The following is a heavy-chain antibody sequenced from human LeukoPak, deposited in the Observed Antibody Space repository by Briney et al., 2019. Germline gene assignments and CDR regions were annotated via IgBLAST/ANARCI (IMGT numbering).Heavy chain of an antibody. CDR3: ARVDSTGWDDAFDY. V-gene: IGHV3-64*01. Sequence: GGSLRLSCAASGFTFDIYAMHWVRQAPGKGLEYVSGISDQGGSTYYANSVKGRFTVSRDNSKNTLYLQMGSLRAEDTSVYYCARVDSTGWDDAFDYWGQGTLVTVSS. CDR2: ISDQGGST. D-gene: IGHD6-19*01. J-gene: IGHJ4*02. CDR1: GFTFDIYA.